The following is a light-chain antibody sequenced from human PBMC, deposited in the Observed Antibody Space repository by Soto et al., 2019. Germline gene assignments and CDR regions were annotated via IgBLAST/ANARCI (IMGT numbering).Light chain of an antibody. Sequence: EIVMTQSPATLSVSPGERATLSCRASQSVSSSYLAWYQQKPGQAPRLLIYGASNRATGIPARFSGSGSGTDFTLTISSLEPEDFAVYYCQQRSNWPLTFGGGTKVDIK. CDR2: GAS. CDR1: QSVSSSY. CDR3: QQRSNWPLT. V-gene: IGKV3D-20*02. J-gene: IGKJ4*01.